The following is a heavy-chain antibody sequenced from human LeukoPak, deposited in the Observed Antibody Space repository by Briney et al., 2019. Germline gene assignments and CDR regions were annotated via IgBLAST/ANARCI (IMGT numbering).Heavy chain of an antibody. V-gene: IGHV1-2*02. CDR1: GYTFTGYY. Sequence: GASVKVSCKASGYTFTGYYMHWVRQAPGQGLEWMGWINPNSGGTNYALKFQGRVTMTRDTSISTAFMELSRLTSDDTAVYYCTGGATTSVYWGQGTLVTVSS. D-gene: IGHD5-12*01. CDR3: TGGATTSVY. CDR2: INPNSGGT. J-gene: IGHJ4*02.